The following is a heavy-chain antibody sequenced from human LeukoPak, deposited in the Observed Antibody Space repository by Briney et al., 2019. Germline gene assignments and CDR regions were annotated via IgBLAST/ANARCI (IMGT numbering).Heavy chain of an antibody. Sequence: GESLKISCKVSGNSFTSNWNGWVRQMPGKGLEWMGIIYPGDSDTRYSPSFQGQVTISADKSISTAYLQWSSLKASDTAMYYCARREDSSSWYYFDYWGQGTLVTVSS. V-gene: IGHV5-51*01. CDR1: GNSFTSNW. D-gene: IGHD6-13*01. CDR3: ARREDSSSWYYFDY. J-gene: IGHJ4*02. CDR2: IYPGDSDT.